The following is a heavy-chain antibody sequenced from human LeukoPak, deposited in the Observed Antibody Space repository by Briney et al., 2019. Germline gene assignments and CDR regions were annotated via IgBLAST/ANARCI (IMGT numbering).Heavy chain of an antibody. CDR1: GGSISSSSYY. Sequence: SETLSLTCTVSGGSISSSSYYWGWIRQPPGKGLEWIGSIYYSGSTYYNPSLKSRVTISVDTSKNQFSLKLSSVTAADTAVYYCARSLGYCSGGSCYSYNWFDPWGQGTLVTVSS. D-gene: IGHD2-15*01. CDR3: ARSLGYCSGGSCYSYNWFDP. J-gene: IGHJ5*02. CDR2: IYYSGST. V-gene: IGHV4-39*01.